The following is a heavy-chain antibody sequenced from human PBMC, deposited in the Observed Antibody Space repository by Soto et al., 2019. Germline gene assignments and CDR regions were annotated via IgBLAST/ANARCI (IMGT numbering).Heavy chain of an antibody. CDR2: ISSSSSYI. Sequence: PWGSMRISRAASGFTFSSYSMNWVRQDPGKGLEWVSSISSSSSYIYYADSVKGRFTISRDNAKNSLYLQMNSLRAEDTAVYYCARDHIAGYYDSSGPLGWGQGTLVTVSS. CDR1: GFTFSSYS. J-gene: IGHJ4*02. CDR3: ARDHIAGYYDSSGPLG. D-gene: IGHD3-22*01. V-gene: IGHV3-21*01.